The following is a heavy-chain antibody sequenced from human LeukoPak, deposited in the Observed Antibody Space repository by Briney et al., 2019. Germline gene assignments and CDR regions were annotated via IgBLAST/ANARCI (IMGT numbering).Heavy chain of an antibody. J-gene: IGHJ3*02. CDR2: ISGSGGST. CDR1: GVTFSSYA. D-gene: IGHD2/OR15-2a*01. Sequence: AGGSLRLSCAASGVTFSSYARSWVRQAPGKGLEWVSAISGSGGSTYYADSVKGRFTISRDNSKNTVHLQMNNLRAEDTAMYFCARRLYIVRGAFDIWGQGTMVTVSS. V-gene: IGHV3-23*01. CDR3: ARRLYIVRGAFDI.